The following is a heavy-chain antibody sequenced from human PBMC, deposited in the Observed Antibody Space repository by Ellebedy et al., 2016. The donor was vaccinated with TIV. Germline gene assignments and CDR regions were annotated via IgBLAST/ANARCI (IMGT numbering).Heavy chain of an antibody. CDR1: GGTFSSYA. V-gene: IGHV1-69*13. Sequence: ASVKVSCKASGGTFSSYAISWVRQAPGQGLEWMGGIIPIFGTANYAQKFQGRVTITADESTSTAYMELSSLRSEDTAVYYCARDRHYDSSGGLDYWGQGTLVTVSS. D-gene: IGHD3-22*01. CDR3: ARDRHYDSSGGLDY. CDR2: IIPIFGTA. J-gene: IGHJ4*02.